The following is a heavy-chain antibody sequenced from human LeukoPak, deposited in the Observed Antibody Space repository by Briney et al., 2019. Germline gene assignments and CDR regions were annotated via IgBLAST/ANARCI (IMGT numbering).Heavy chain of an antibody. Sequence: VGSLRLSCAASGFTFSSYSMNWVRQAPGKGLEWVSSISSSSSYIYYADSVKGRFTISRDNAKNSLYLQMNSLRAEDTAVYYCAREGEFYYDSSGSFDYWGQGTLVTVSS. D-gene: IGHD3-22*01. CDR2: ISSSSSYI. V-gene: IGHV3-21*01. CDR3: AREGEFYYDSSGSFDY. J-gene: IGHJ4*02. CDR1: GFTFSSYS.